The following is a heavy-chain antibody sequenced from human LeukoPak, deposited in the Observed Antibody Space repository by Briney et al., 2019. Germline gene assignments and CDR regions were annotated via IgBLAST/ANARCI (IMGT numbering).Heavy chain of an antibody. D-gene: IGHD6-13*01. CDR2: ISSSSSYI. V-gene: IGHV3-21*01. CDR3: ARDRAAAVHGSDY. CDR1: GFTFSSYS. J-gene: IGHJ4*02. Sequence: PGGSLRLSCAASGFTFSSYSMNWVRQAPGKGLEWVSSISSSSSYIYYADSVKGRFTISRDNAKNSLYLQMNSLRAEDTAVYYCARDRAAAVHGSDYWGQGTLVTVSS.